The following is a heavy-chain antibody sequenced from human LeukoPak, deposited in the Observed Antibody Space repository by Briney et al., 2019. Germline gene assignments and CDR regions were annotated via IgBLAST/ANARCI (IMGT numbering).Heavy chain of an antibody. J-gene: IGHJ4*02. CDR1: GFAFSSYA. Sequence: GGSLRLSCAASGFAFSSYAMHWVRQGPGKGLEWVALVSYDGGSKYYADSVKGRITISRDNSKNTLHLQMNSLRTEDTGVYYCARVKGGIAAAGNYFDYWGQGTLVTVSS. CDR2: VSYDGGSK. D-gene: IGHD6-13*01. V-gene: IGHV3-30-3*01. CDR3: ARVKGGIAAAGNYFDY.